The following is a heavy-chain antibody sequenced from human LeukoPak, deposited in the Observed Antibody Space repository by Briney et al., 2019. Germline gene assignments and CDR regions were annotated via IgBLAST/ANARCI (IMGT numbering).Heavy chain of an antibody. J-gene: IGHJ4*02. CDR1: TFTFSSYW. V-gene: IGHV3-7*01. CDR2: INHDGREK. D-gene: IGHD5-12*01. CDR3: ARERGSSGYDFYDY. Sequence: GGSLRLSFAASTFTFSSYWMSGVRQPPGKGRAGVANINHDGREKYYVDSLEGRLTISRDNATNSMYLQLNSLRAEDTAVYYCARERGSSGYDFYDYWGQGTLVTVSS.